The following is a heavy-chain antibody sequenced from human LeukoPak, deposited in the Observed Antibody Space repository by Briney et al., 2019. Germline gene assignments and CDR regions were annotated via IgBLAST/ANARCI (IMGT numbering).Heavy chain of an antibody. V-gene: IGHV3-53*01. CDR1: GFIVSDNY. J-gene: IGHJ5*02. CDR3: ARSIWFGEGGFDP. D-gene: IGHD3-10*01. CDR2: LHLDGTT. Sequence: PGGSLRLSCTASGFIVSDNYMTWVRQVPGKGLEWVSVLHLDGTTYDADSVKGRFTTSRDSSQNTVYLQMNSLTAADTAVYYCARSIWFGEGGFDPWGQGTQVIVSS.